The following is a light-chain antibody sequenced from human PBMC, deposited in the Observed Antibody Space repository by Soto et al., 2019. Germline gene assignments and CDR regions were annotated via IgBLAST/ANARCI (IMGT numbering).Light chain of an antibody. CDR2: GAS. V-gene: IGKV3-20*01. Sequence: EIVLTQSPGTLSLSPGERATLSCRASQSVSSSYLAWYQQKPGQAPRLLIYGASGRATGIPDRFSGSGSGTDFTLTISRLEAEDFAVYYCQQYGSSPLVTFGPGTKVDIK. CDR3: QQYGSSPLVT. J-gene: IGKJ3*01. CDR1: QSVSSSY.